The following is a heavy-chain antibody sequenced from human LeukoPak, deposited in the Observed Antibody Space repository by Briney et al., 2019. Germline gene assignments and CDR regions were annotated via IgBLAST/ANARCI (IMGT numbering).Heavy chain of an antibody. J-gene: IGHJ4*02. Sequence: GGSLRLSCAASGFTFSSYGMHWVRQAPGKGLEWVAFIRYGGSNKYYADSVKGRFTISRDNSKNTLYLQMNSLRAEDTAVYYCAKADEYYDYVWGSYRPHKFDYWGQGTLVTVSS. V-gene: IGHV3-30*02. CDR2: IRYGGSNK. D-gene: IGHD3-16*02. CDR1: GFTFSSYG. CDR3: AKADEYYDYVWGSYRPHKFDY.